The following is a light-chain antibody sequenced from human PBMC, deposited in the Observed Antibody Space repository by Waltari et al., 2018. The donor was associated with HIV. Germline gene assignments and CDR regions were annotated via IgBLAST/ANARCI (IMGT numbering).Light chain of an antibody. CDR1: QSISSW. V-gene: IGKV1-5*03. Sequence: DILMTQSPSILSASVGASVIITCRASQSISSWLAWYQHKPGTAPKLLIYKASVLEGGVPSRFSGSGSGTEFTLNITNLQPDDFATYYCQHYSSSPYTFGQGTNLEIK. J-gene: IGKJ2*01. CDR2: KAS. CDR3: QHYSSSPYT.